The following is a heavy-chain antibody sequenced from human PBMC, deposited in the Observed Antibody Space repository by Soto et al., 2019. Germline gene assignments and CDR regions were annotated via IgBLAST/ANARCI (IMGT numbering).Heavy chain of an antibody. Sequence: GGSLRLSCAASGFTLSDYAMAWVRRAPGKGLEWVSSIADSGISAYYADSVKGRFMISRDNSKNTLFLHMNSLKAADTAFYYCAKDARRSGIVGQWVGWGQGTLATVSS. J-gene: IGHJ4*02. V-gene: IGHV3-23*05. CDR3: AKDARRSGIVGQWVG. D-gene: IGHD1-26*01. CDR1: GFTLSDYA. CDR2: IADSGISA.